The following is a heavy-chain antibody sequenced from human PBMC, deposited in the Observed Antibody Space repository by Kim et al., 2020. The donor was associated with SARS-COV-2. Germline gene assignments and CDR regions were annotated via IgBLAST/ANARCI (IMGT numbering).Heavy chain of an antibody. J-gene: IGHJ1*01. Sequence: SKKCQGRVTITRDTSASTAYMELSSLRSEDTAVYYCARVNYDSSNEYFQHWGQGTLVTVSS. D-gene: IGHD3-22*01. CDR3: ARVNYDSSNEYFQH. V-gene: IGHV1-3*01.